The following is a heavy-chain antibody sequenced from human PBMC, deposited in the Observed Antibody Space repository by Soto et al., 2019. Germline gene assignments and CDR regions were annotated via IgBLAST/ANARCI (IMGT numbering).Heavy chain of an antibody. J-gene: IGHJ4*02. V-gene: IGHV4-31*03. CDR1: GGSISSGGYY. CDR2: IYYSGST. Sequence: SETLSLTCTVSGGSISSGGYYWSWIRQHPGKGLEWIGYIYYSGSTYYNPSLKSRVTISVDTSKNQLSLKLSSVTAADTAVYYCAGGYSSGWSFFDYWGQGTLVTVSS. CDR3: AGGYSSGWSFFDY. D-gene: IGHD6-19*01.